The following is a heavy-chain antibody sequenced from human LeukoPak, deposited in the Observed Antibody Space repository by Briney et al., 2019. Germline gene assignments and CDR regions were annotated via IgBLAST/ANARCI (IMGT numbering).Heavy chain of an antibody. V-gene: IGHV3-23*01. J-gene: IGHJ4*02. Sequence: PGGSLRLSCAASGFTFTSYAMTWVRQAPGKGLEWVSGISNSGSSTYYADSVRGRFTISRDNSRNTLYPQLSSLRAEDTAVYYCAKFRRDSSGYFWGQGTLVTVSS. CDR1: GFTFTSYA. CDR2: ISNSGSST. CDR3: AKFRRDSSGYF. D-gene: IGHD3-22*01.